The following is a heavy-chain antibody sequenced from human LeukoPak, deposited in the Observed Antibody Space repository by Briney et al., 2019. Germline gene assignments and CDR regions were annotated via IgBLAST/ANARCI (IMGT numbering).Heavy chain of an antibody. Sequence: GGSLRLSCVASGFSFDDYAMHWVRQAPGKGLEWVSGISWNGGSIGYADSVKGRFTISRDNAKNSLYLQMNSLRAEDTALYYCTKGLRSDWGSPVDYWGQGTLVTVSS. D-gene: IGHD7-27*01. CDR2: ISWNGGSI. J-gene: IGHJ4*02. CDR3: TKGLRSDWGSPVDY. CDR1: GFSFDDYA. V-gene: IGHV3-9*01.